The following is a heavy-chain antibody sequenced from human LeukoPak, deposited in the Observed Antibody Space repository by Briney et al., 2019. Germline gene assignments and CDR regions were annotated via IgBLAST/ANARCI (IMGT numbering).Heavy chain of an antibody. V-gene: IGHV5-51*01. Sequence: GESLKISCKGSGYSFTSYWIGWVRQMPGKGLEWMGIIYPGDTDTRYSPSFQGQVTISADKSISTAYLQWSSLKASDSAMYYCATNTMFRGIHAFDIWGQGTMVTVSS. CDR2: IYPGDTDT. CDR3: ATNTMFRGIHAFDI. J-gene: IGHJ3*02. D-gene: IGHD3-10*01. CDR1: GYSFTSYW.